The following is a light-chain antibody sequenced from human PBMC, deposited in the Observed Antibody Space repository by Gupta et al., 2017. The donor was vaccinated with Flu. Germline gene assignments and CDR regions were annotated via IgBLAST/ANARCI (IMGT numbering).Light chain of an antibody. Sequence: EIVLTQSPATLSLSPGESATLSCRATQSVGHSLGWYQQKPGQAPRLLIYDASTRATGIPARFRGSGSGTDFTLTISYLEPEDFAVYYCQLRNDWLITFGQGTRLEIK. CDR3: QLRNDWLIT. V-gene: IGKV3-11*01. CDR2: DAS. CDR1: QSVGHS. J-gene: IGKJ5*01.